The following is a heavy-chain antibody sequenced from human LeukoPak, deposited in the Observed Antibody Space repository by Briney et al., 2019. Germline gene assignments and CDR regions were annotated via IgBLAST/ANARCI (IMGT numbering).Heavy chain of an antibody. D-gene: IGHD5-18*01. CDR2: IYYSGST. J-gene: IGHJ4*02. CDR3: ATVDTDKYYFDY. V-gene: IGHV4-39*07. CDR1: GGSISSSSYY. Sequence: SETLSLTCTVSGGSISSSSYYWGWIRQPPGKGLGWIGSIYYSGSTYYNPSLKSRVTISVDTSKNQFSLKLSSVTAADTAVYYCATVDTDKYYFDYWGQGTLVTVSS.